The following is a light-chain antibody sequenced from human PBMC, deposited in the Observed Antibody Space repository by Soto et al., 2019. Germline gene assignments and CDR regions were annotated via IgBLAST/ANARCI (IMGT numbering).Light chain of an antibody. CDR1: NIGIKS. CDR2: DER. V-gene: IGLV3-21*02. J-gene: IGLJ3*02. CDR3: QVWNGPNDLIV. Sequence: SYELTQPPSVSVAPGQTATITCGGNNIGIKSVHWYQQRPGQAPMLVVYDERDRPSGIPERFSGSNSGNAATLTISGVGAGDEAVYYCQVWNGPNDLIVFGGGTTLTVL.